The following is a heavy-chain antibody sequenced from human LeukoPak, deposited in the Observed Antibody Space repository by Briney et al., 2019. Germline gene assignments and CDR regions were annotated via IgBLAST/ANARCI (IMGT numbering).Heavy chain of an antibody. J-gene: IGHJ4*02. D-gene: IGHD6-13*01. V-gene: IGHV4-59*01. Sequence: SETLSLTCTVSGGSISSYYWSWIRQPPGKGLEWIGYIYYSGGTNYNPSLKSRVTISLDTSKNQFSVKLSSVTAADTAVYYCARAPYSSSWMYFDYWGQGALVTVSS. CDR2: IYYSGGT. CDR1: GGSISSYY. CDR3: ARAPYSSSWMYFDY.